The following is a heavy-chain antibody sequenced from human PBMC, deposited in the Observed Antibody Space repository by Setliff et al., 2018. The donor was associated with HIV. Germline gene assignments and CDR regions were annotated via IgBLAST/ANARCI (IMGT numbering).Heavy chain of an antibody. V-gene: IGHV3-30*03. Sequence: GESLKISCKASGYRFSSNWIGWVRQMPGKAWSGWGSYDGSDKYYVDAGKGRFTISRDNSKNRLHLQMNSLRAEDTAVYYCVRAPRSFPRPLDYWGQGTLVTVSS. CDR1: GYRFSSNW. J-gene: IGHJ4*02. CDR2: YDGSDK. D-gene: IGHD1-1*01. CDR3: VRAPRSFPRPLDY.